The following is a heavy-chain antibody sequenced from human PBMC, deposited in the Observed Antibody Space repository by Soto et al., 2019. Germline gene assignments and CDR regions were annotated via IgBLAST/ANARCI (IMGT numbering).Heavy chain of an antibody. CDR3: ARRGYTLEWFIADDTFDI. D-gene: IGHD3-3*01. V-gene: IGHV1-18*01. CDR2: ITPYNGNT. CDR1: GYTFTSYG. J-gene: IGHJ3*02. Sequence: QVQLVQSGAEVKKPGASVKVSCKASGYTFTSYGITWVRQAPGQGLEWMGWITPYNGNTKYAQRLQGRATMTTEISTSTAYMELRSLRSDDTAVYFCARRGYTLEWFIADDTFDIWGQGTMVTVSS.